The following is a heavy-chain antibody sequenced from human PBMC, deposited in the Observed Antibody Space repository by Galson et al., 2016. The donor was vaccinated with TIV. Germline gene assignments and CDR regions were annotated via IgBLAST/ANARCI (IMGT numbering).Heavy chain of an antibody. D-gene: IGHD4-23*01. J-gene: IGHJ4*02. Sequence: SVKVSCKASGYMFSSHAMHWVRQAPGQRLEWMGWINAGNGNTKHSQNFQGRVTMTRDTSATTTYMELRSLRSEDMAVYYCAREAVGAVKYFDNWGQGTLVTVSS. CDR1: GYMFSSHA. CDR3: AREAVGAVKYFDN. CDR2: INAGNGNT. V-gene: IGHV1-3*01.